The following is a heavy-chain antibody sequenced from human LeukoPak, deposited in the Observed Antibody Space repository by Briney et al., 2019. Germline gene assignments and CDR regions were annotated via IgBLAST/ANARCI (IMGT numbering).Heavy chain of an antibody. CDR2: INHSGST. CDR3: AAGIIAAAGTYYFDY. D-gene: IGHD6-13*01. V-gene: IGHV4-34*01. J-gene: IGHJ4*02. Sequence: SETLSLTCAVYGGSFSGYYWSWIRQPPGKGLEWIGEINHSGSTNYNPSLKSRVTISADTSKNQFSLKLSSVTAADTAVYYCAAGIIAAAGTYYFDYWGQGTLVTVSS. CDR1: GGSFSGYY.